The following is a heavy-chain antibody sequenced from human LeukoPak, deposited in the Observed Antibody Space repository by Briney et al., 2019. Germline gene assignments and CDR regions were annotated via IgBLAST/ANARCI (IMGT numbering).Heavy chain of an antibody. CDR3: ARDLAGSIDY. J-gene: IGHJ4*02. Sequence: GESLRLSCAASGFTFSRFLMHWVRQAPGKGLVWVSLISNDGRTTRYADSVKGRFTISRDNAKNTLYLEMNSLRAEDMAVYYCARDLAGSIDYWGQGTLVTVSS. V-gene: IGHV3-74*01. CDR1: GFTFSRFL. CDR2: ISNDGRTT. D-gene: IGHD6-19*01.